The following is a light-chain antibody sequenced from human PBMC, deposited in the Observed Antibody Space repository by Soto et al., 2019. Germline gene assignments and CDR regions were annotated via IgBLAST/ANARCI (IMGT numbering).Light chain of an antibody. CDR1: SGHSSYA. V-gene: IGLV4-69*01. CDR3: QTWGTGTLV. CDR2: LHSDGGH. J-gene: IGLJ2*01. Sequence: QAVVTQSPSASASLGASVKLTCTLSSGHSSYAIAWHQQQPEKGPRYLMKLHSDGGHTKGDGIPDRFSGSSSGTERYLTISSLQSEDEADYYCQTWGTGTLVFGGGTKVTVL.